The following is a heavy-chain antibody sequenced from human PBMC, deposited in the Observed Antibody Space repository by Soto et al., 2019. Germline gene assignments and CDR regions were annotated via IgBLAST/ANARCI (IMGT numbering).Heavy chain of an antibody. CDR1: GFTFSSYG. J-gene: IGHJ4*02. Sequence: GGSLRLSCEASGFTFSSYGMHWVRQVPGKGLEWVGVIWYGGSNKYYGDSVEGRFTISRDNSKNTLYLQMNSLRAADTAVYYCARDQYDDDSSGYTCDHWGQGTLVTVSS. V-gene: IGHV3-33*01. CDR3: ARDQYDDDSSGYTCDH. D-gene: IGHD3-22*01. CDR2: IWYGGSNK.